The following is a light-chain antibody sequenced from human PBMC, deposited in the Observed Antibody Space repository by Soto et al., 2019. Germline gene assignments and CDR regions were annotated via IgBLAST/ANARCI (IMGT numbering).Light chain of an antibody. CDR1: QSVSSSY. CDR3: QQYGSSPPYT. CDR2: GAS. Sequence: EIVLTQSPGTLSLSPGERATLSCRASQSVSSSYLAWYQQKSGQAPRLLIYGASSRATGIPDRFSGSGSGTDFTLTISGLEPEDFAVYYCQQYGSSPPYTFGHGAKLEIK. J-gene: IGKJ2*01. V-gene: IGKV3-20*01.